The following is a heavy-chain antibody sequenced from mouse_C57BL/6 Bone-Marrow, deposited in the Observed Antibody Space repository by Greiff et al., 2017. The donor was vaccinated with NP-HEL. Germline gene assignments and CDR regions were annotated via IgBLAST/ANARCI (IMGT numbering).Heavy chain of an antibody. D-gene: IGHD3-2*02. J-gene: IGHJ2*01. V-gene: IGHV1-15*01. CDR1: GYTFTDYE. CDR2: IDPETGGT. Sequence: QVHVKQSGAELVRPGASVTLSCKASGYTFTDYEMHWVKQTPVHGLEWIGAIDPETGGTAYNQKFKGKAILTADKSSSTAYMELRSLTSEDSAVYYCTVDSSGYNYWGQGTTLTVSS. CDR3: TVDSSGYNY.